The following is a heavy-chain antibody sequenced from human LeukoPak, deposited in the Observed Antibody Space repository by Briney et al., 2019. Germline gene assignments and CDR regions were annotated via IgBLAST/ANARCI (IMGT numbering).Heavy chain of an antibody. D-gene: IGHD1-26*01. Sequence: GGSLRLSCAASGFTFSSYEMNWVRQAPGKGLEWVSYISSSGSTIYYADSVKGRFTISRDNAKNSLYLQMNSLRAEDTAVHYCARGAGSGADYYYYYYMDVWGKGTTVTVSS. CDR2: ISSSGSTI. CDR3: ARGAGSGADYYYYYYMDV. V-gene: IGHV3-48*03. CDR1: GFTFSSYE. J-gene: IGHJ6*03.